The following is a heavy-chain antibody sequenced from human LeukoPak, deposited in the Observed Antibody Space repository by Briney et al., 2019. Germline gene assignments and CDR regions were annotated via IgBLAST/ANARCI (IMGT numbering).Heavy chain of an antibody. J-gene: IGHJ4*02. V-gene: IGHV3-23*01. CDR3: AKVSSSWYLSDY. Sequence: PGGSLRLSCAASGFTFSSYAMSWVRQAPRKGLEWVSAISGSGGSTYYADSVKGRFTISRDNSKNTLYLQMNSLRAEDTAVYYCAKVSSSWYLSDYSGQGTLVTVSS. CDR2: ISGSGGST. D-gene: IGHD6-13*01. CDR1: GFTFSSYA.